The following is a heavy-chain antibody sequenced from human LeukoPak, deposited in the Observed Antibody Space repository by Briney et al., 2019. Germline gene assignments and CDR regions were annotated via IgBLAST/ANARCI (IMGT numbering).Heavy chain of an antibody. D-gene: IGHD1-26*01. Sequence: GGSLRLSCAASGFTFSSYSMNWVRQAPGKGLERVSYISAGSTSIYYADSVQGRFTISRDDAKNSLYLQMNSLRDEDTAVYYCARMSSGGGTYYEDYWGQGTLVTVSS. CDR3: ARMSSGGGTYYEDY. CDR1: GFTFSSYS. J-gene: IGHJ4*02. CDR2: ISAGSTSI. V-gene: IGHV3-48*02.